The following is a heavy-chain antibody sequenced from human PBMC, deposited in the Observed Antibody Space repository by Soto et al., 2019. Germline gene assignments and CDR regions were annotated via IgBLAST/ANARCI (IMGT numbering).Heavy chain of an antibody. CDR1: GGSISSYY. CDR3: ARGGGDYGDYQQPNDAFDI. D-gene: IGHD4-17*01. V-gene: IGHV4-59*01. J-gene: IGHJ3*02. CDR2: IYYSGST. Sequence: QVQLQESGPGLVKPSEILSLTCTVSGGSISSYYWSWIRQPRGKGLEWIGYIYYSGSTNYNPSPKSRVTISVDKSKNQFSLKLSSVTAADTAVYYCARGGGDYGDYQQPNDAFDIWGQGTMVTVSS.